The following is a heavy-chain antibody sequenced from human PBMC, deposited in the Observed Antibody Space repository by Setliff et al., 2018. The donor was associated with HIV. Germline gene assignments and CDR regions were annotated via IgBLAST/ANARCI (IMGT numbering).Heavy chain of an antibody. CDR1: GSSISSYY. CDR2: IYTSGST. J-gene: IGHJ4*02. D-gene: IGHD3-22*01. V-gene: IGHV4-4*09. CDR3: ARGLSFYDPGGFDY. Sequence: SETLSLTCTVSGSSISSYYWSWIRQPPGKGLEWIGYIYTSGSTNYNPSLKSRVTISVDTSKNQFSLKLSSVTAADTAVYYCARGLSFYDPGGFDYWGQGTLVTVSS.